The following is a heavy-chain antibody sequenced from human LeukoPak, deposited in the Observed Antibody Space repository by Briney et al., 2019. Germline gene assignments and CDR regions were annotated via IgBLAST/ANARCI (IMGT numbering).Heavy chain of an antibody. V-gene: IGHV1-46*01. CDR3: ARMTTGVLDY. CDR1: GYTFSRYH. Sequence: ASVKVSCKASGYTFSRYHMSWVRQAPGQGLEWMGIINPSGSSASYTQKFQGRVTMTRDTSTSTVYLDLSSLRSEDTAVCYCARMTTGVLDYWGQGTLVTVSS. CDR2: INPSGSSA. D-gene: IGHD1-1*01. J-gene: IGHJ4*02.